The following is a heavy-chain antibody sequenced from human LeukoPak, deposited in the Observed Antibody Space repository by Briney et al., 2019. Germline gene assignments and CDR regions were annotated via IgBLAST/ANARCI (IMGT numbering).Heavy chain of an antibody. CDR2: ISAGGNT. CDR3: ARLTGGGIYSAYFDY. D-gene: IGHD3-3*02. V-gene: IGHV4-4*09. CDR1: GSSFISSYY. Sequence: PPETLSLTCTVSGSSFISSYYWSWIRPTPGKGLECIGYISAGGNTNYHPSLRSRVTISVDTPKSQFSLTLTSVTAADTDVYYCARLTGGGIYSAYFDYWGQGTLVTVSS. J-gene: IGHJ4*02.